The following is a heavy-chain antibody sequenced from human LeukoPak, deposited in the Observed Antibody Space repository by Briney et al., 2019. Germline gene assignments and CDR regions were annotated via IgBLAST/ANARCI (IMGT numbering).Heavy chain of an antibody. CDR1: GYTFTSYD. CDR3: ASGRAADAFDI. J-gene: IGHJ3*02. CDR2: MNPNSGNT. Sequence: ATVKVSCKASGYTFTSYDINWVRQATGQGLEWMGWMNPNSGNTGYAQKFQGRVTITRNTSISTAYMELSSLRSEDTAVYYCASGRAADAFDIWGQGTMVTVSS. D-gene: IGHD2-15*01. V-gene: IGHV1-8*03.